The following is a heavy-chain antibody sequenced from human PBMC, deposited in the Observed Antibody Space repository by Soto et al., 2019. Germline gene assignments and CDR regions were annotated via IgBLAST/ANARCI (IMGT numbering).Heavy chain of an antibody. CDR3: ARQDREGRAGWRFDAFDI. CDR1: GYSFTSYW. Sequence: GESLKISCKGSGYSFTSYWIGWVRQMPGKGLEWMGIIYPGDSDTRYSPSFQGQVTISADKSISTAYLQWSSLKASDTAMYYCARQDREGRAGWRFDAFDIWGQGTMVTVSS. CDR2: IYPGDSDT. D-gene: IGHD1-26*01. V-gene: IGHV5-51*01. J-gene: IGHJ3*02.